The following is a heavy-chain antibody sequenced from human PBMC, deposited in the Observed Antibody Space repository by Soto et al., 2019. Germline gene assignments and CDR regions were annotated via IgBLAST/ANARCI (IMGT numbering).Heavy chain of an antibody. CDR2: ISASDGST. D-gene: IGHD3-10*01. J-gene: IGHJ4*02. V-gene: IGHV1-18*01. CDR3: ATYYFGSGSYYRFDN. CDR1: GYAFSFG. Sequence: ASVKVSCNASGYAFSFGFSWVRQAPGQGLEWMGWISASDGSTNSASKFRGRISMTTDTSTHKAYLDLLSLTSDDTAMYLCATYYFGSGSYYRFDNCGQRTRVPVSS.